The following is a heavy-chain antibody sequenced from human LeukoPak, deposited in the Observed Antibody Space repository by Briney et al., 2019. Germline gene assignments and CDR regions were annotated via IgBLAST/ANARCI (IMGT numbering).Heavy chain of an antibody. V-gene: IGHV1-69*13. CDR3: ARVTHTELSTWFDP. Sequence: SVKVSCKASGYTFTGYYMHWVRQAPGQGLEWMGGIIPIFGSSNYAQKFQGRVTITADESTTTAYMELSSLRSEDTAVYYCARVTHTELSTWFDPWGQGTLVTVSS. J-gene: IGHJ5*02. CDR2: IIPIFGSS. CDR1: GYTFTGYY. D-gene: IGHD5-18*01.